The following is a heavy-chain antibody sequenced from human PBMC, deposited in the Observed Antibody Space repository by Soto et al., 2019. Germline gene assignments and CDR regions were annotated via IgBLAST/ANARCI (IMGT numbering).Heavy chain of an antibody. CDR1: GYTFTDYY. Sequence: ASVKVSCKASGYTFTDYYIHWVRLAPGQGPDWMGWINPKSGLTSHAQNFRGRVTMTRDTSISTVYMELNRLTSDDRAIYYCARRDRSGSFDYWGQGTQVTVSS. J-gene: IGHJ4*02. D-gene: IGHD5-12*01. CDR2: INPKSGLT. CDR3: ARRDRSGSFDY. V-gene: IGHV1-2*02.